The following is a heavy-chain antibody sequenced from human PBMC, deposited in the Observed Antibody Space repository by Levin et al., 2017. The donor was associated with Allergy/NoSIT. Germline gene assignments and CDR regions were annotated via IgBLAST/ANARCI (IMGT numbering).Heavy chain of an antibody. CDR2: IKTKSDGGTT. J-gene: IGHJ5*01. CDR1: GFTFTNVW. V-gene: IGHV3-15*01. CDR3: TTDYARGFFGS. Sequence: GGSLRLSCAASGFTFTNVWMNWVRQAPGKGLEWVGRIKTKSDGGTTDYAAPVKGRFIISRDDSKNAVYLQMNSLKSDDTAVYYCTTDYARGFFGSWGHGALVTVSS. D-gene: IGHD3-16*01.